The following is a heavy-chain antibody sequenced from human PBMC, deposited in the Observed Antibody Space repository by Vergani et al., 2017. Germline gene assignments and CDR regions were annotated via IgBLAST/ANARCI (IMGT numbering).Heavy chain of an antibody. CDR3: ARDRYCXNPSCLPNNWFDP. CDR1: GFTFSRYW. Sequence: EVQLVESGGGLVQPGGSLRLSCAASGFTFSRYWMHWVRQAPGKGLAWVSRISIDGSSTTYADSVKGRFTISRDNAKNTLYLQMSSLRAEDTAVYYCARDRYCXNPSCLPNNWFDPWGQGTLVTVSS. D-gene: IGHD2-2*01. J-gene: IGHJ5*02. V-gene: IGHV3-74*01. CDR2: ISIDGSST.